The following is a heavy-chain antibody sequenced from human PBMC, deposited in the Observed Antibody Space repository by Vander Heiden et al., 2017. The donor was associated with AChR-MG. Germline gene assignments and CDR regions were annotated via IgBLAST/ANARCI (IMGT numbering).Heavy chain of an antibody. CDR3: ARDRRYSFGYDAFDI. Sequence: QVQLVESGGGLVEPGGSLRLSCAASGFTFSDYYVGGLRQAPGKGLEWVSYISSSGSTRSYADSVKGRFTISRDNAKISLYLQMNSLRAEDTAVYYCARDRRYSFGYDAFDIWGQGTMVTVSS. CDR2: ISSSGSTR. J-gene: IGHJ3*02. V-gene: IGHV3-11*01. D-gene: IGHD5-18*01. CDR1: GFTFSDYY.